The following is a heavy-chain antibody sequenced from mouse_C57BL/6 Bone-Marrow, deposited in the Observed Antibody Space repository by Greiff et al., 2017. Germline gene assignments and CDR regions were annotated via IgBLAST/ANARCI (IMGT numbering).Heavy chain of an antibody. V-gene: IGHV1-62-2*01. D-gene: IGHD2-4*01. CDR1: GYIFTEYT. CDR3: ARHESYYDYEGYFDY. CDR2: FYPGSGSI. J-gene: IGHJ2*01. Sequence: LQESGAELVKPGASVKLSCKASGYIFTEYTIHWVKQRSGQGLEWIGWFYPGSGSIKYNERFKDKATLTADKSSNTVYMELSRLTSEDSAVYFCARHESYYDYEGYFDYWGQGTTLTVSS.